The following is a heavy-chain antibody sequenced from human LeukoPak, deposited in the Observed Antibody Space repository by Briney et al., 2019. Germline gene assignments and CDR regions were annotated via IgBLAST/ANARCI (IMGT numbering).Heavy chain of an antibody. V-gene: IGHV3-23*01. D-gene: IGHD3-3*01. J-gene: IGHJ4*02. Sequence: GGSLRLSCAASGFTFSSYAMSWVRQAPGKGLEWVSAISGSGGSTYYADSVKGRFTISRDNSKNTLYLQMNSLRAEDTAVYYCAKDLNYDFWSGLGNWGQGTLVTVSS. CDR3: AKDLNYDFWSGLGN. CDR1: GFTFSSYA. CDR2: ISGSGGST.